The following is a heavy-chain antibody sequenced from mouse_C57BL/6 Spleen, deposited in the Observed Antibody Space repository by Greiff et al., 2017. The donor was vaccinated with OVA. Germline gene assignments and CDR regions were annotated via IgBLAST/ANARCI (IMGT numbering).Heavy chain of an antibody. J-gene: IGHJ3*01. CDR2: ISNGGGST. CDR3: ASLYDGAFAY. V-gene: IGHV5-12*01. D-gene: IGHD2-3*01. CDR1: GFTFSDYY. Sequence: EVQLQESGGGLVQPGGSLKLSCAASGFTFSDYYMYWVRQTPEKRLEWVAYISNGGGSTYYPDTVKGRFTISRDNAKNTLYLQMSRLKSEDTAMYYCASLYDGAFAYWGQGTLVTVSA.